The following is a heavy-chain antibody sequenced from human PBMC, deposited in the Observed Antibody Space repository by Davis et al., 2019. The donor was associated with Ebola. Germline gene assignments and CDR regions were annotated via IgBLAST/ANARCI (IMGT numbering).Heavy chain of an antibody. CDR1: GGSISSSSYY. Sequence: SETLSLTCTVSGGSISSSSYYWGWIRQPPGKGLEWIGSIYYSGSTYYNPSLKSRVTISVDTSKTQFSLEVSSVTAVDTAVYYCARGSPLFYHDSSINWFDPWGQGTLVTVSS. CDR3: ARGSPLFYHDSSINWFDP. D-gene: IGHD3-22*01. J-gene: IGHJ5*02. V-gene: IGHV4-39*07. CDR2: IYYSGST.